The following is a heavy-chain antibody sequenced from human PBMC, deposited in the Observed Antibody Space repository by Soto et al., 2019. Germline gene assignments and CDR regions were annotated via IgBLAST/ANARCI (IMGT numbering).Heavy chain of an antibody. CDR2: ISGSGGST. CDR1: GFTFSSYA. Sequence: GGSLRLSCAASGFTFSSYAMSWVRQAPGKGLEWVSAISGSGGSTYYADSVKGRFTISRDNSKNTLYLQMNSLRAEDTAVYYCAKDGTYYDFWSGYYTGNLNWFDPWGQGTLVTVSS. D-gene: IGHD3-3*01. J-gene: IGHJ5*02. CDR3: AKDGTYYDFWSGYYTGNLNWFDP. V-gene: IGHV3-23*01.